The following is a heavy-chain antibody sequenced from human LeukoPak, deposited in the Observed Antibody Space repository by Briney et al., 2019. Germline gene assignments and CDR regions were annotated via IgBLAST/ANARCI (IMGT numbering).Heavy chain of an antibody. CDR2: IYYSGST. CDR3: ARTWRGHFDY. D-gene: IGHD5-12*01. CDR1: GGSISSGGYY. J-gene: IGHJ4*02. Sequence: SETLSLTCTVSGGSISSGGYYWNWIRQPPGKGLEWIGYIYYSGSTNYNPSLKSRVTISVDTSKNQFSLKLSSVTAADTAVYYCARTWRGHFDYWGQGTLVTVSS. V-gene: IGHV4-61*08.